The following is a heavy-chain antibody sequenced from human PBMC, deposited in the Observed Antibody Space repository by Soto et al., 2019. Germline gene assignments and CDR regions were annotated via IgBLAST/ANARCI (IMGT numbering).Heavy chain of an antibody. D-gene: IGHD2-8*01. J-gene: IGHJ6*02. Sequence: GGSLRLSCAASGFTFSSYAMHWVRQAPGKGLEWVAVISYDGSNKYYADSVKGRFTISRDNSKNTLYLQMNSLRAEDTAVYYCARDANIVLMAYARTYYYYGMDVWGQGTTVTVSS. CDR3: ARDANIVLMAYARTYYYYGMDV. CDR2: ISYDGSNK. CDR1: GFTFSSYA. V-gene: IGHV3-30-3*01.